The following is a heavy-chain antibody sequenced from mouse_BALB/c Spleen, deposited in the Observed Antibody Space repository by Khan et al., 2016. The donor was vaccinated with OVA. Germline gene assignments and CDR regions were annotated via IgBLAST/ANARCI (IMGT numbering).Heavy chain of an antibody. CDR2: IYPGSDNA. Sequence: QIQLVQSGPELVKPGASVKMSCKASGYTFTYYVITWVKQRTGQGLEWIGEIYPGSDNAYYTERFKGKATLTADKSSNTTHMQLSSLTSEDSAVYCCARGYGYYVYFDYWGQGTTLTVSS. CDR1: GYTFTYYV. V-gene: IGHV1-77*01. CDR3: ARGYGYYVYFDY. D-gene: IGHD2-3*01. J-gene: IGHJ2*01.